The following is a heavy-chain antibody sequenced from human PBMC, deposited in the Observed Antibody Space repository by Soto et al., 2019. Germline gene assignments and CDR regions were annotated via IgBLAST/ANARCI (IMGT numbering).Heavy chain of an antibody. J-gene: IGHJ5*02. CDR1: GFTFSDYY. Sequence: QVQLVESGGGLVKPGGSLRLSCAASGFTFSDYYMSWIRQAPGKGLEWLSYISGSSDNTNYADSVKGRFTISRDNAKKSLYLEMNSLRTEDTAVYYCATITMMTWGQGTLVTVSS. D-gene: IGHD3-22*01. CDR2: ISGSSDNT. V-gene: IGHV3-11*06. CDR3: ATITMMT.